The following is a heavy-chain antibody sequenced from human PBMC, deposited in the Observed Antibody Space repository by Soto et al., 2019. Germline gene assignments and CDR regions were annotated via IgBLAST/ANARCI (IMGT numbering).Heavy chain of an antibody. J-gene: IGHJ5*01. V-gene: IGHV3-23*01. CDR2: ISGSGGST. CDR1: GFTFSSYA. D-gene: IGHD2-2*01. CDR3: AKPHAYCSSTSCFNWFAP. Sequence: PGGSLRLSCAASGFTFSSYALSWARQAPGKGLEGVSAISGSGGSTYYADSVKGRFPISRDTSKNTLYLQMNSLRAEDTAVDYWAKPHAYCSSTSCFNWFAPGGQGALVTVSS.